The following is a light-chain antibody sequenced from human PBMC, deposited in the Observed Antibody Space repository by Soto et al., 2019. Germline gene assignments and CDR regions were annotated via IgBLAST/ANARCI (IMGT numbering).Light chain of an antibody. CDR2: LGS. V-gene: IGKV2-28*01. Sequence: DLVMTQSPLSLPVTPGEPASISCRSSQSLLHSNGYNYLDWYLQKPGQSPQLLISLGSNRASGVPDSLSGSGSGTDFTLKISRVEAEDVGVDYCMQALQTREFTLGPGTKVDIK. CDR3: MQALQTREFT. J-gene: IGKJ3*01. CDR1: QSLLHSNGYNY.